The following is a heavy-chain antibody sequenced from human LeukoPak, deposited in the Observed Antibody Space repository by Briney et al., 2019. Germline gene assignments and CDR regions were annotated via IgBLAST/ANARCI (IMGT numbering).Heavy chain of an antibody. CDR3: TKGQLWASGRAFDI. Sequence: GRSLRLSCAASGFTFSSYAMSWVRQAPGKGLEWVSAISGSGGSTYYAATVKGRFTTSRDNSKNTLYLQMNNLRPEDTAVYYCTKGQLWASGRAFDIWGQGTMVTVSS. CDR2: ISGSGGST. CDR1: GFTFSSYA. V-gene: IGHV3-23*01. J-gene: IGHJ3*02. D-gene: IGHD3-16*01.